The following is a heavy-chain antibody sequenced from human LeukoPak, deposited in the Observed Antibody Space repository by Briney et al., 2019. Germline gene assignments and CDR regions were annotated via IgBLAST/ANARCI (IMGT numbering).Heavy chain of an antibody. V-gene: IGHV4-31*03. CDR3: ARVPAFAAEIQYYFDY. CDR1: GGSISSGGYD. J-gene: IGHJ4*02. CDR2: IYYSGST. Sequence: PSETLSLTCTVSGGSISSGGYDWSWIRQHPVKGLEYIGSIYYSGSTYYNPSLKSRLTMSVDTSKNQFSLKLSSVTAADTAVYFCARVPAFAAEIQYYFDYWGQGTLVTVSS. D-gene: IGHD6-13*01.